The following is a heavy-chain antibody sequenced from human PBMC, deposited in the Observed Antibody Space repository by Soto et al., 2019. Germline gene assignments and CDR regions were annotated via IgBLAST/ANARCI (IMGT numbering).Heavy chain of an antibody. Sequence: LRLSCAASCFIVSSNYMSWVRQAPGKGLEWVPTIYSGGNSYYGDSVKGRFTISRDISKNTLYLQMNSLRAEDTAVYYCTRGDRWGKGT. CDR1: CFIVSSNY. CDR2: IYSGGNS. V-gene: IGHV3-53*01. CDR3: TRGDR. J-gene: IGHJ5*02.